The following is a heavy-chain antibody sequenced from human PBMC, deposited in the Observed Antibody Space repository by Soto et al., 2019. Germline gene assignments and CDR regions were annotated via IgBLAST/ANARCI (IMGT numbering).Heavy chain of an antibody. D-gene: IGHD4-17*01. V-gene: IGHV6-1*01. CDR2: TYYRSKWYN. J-gene: IGHJ6*02. CDR1: GDSVSSNSAA. CDR3: ARDRSPTTVVTPRTYYYYYGMDV. Sequence: LSLTCAISGDSVSSNSAAWNWIRQSPSRGLEWLGRTYYRSKWYNDYAVSVKSRITINPDTSKNQLSLQLNSVTPEDTAVCYCARDRSPTTVVTPRTYYYYYGMDVWGQGTTVTVSS.